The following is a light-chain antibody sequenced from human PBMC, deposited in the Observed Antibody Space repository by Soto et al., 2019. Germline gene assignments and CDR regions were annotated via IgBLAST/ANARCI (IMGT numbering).Light chain of an antibody. CDR1: QGISNY. Sequence: DIQMTQSPSSLSASVGDRVTSPCRASQGISNYLAWYQQKPGKVPKLLIYAASTLQSGVPSRCSGSGSGTDFTLTISSLQPEDVATYYCQRYSTAPWAFGPGTKVDLK. J-gene: IGKJ3*01. CDR2: AAS. V-gene: IGKV1-27*01. CDR3: QRYSTAPWA.